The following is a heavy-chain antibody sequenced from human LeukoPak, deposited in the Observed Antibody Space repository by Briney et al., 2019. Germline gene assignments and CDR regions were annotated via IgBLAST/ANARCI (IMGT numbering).Heavy chain of an antibody. J-gene: IGHJ4*02. D-gene: IGHD3-16*02. Sequence: PGGSLRLSCGASGFRFSSYEMKWVRQAPGKGLEWVSVIYSGGSTYYADSVKGRFTISRDNSRNTVYLQMNSLRAEDTAVYYCASPAVWGELSLRYWGQGTLVTVSS. CDR2: IYSGGST. V-gene: IGHV3-53*01. CDR3: ASPAVWGELSLRY. CDR1: GFRFSSYE.